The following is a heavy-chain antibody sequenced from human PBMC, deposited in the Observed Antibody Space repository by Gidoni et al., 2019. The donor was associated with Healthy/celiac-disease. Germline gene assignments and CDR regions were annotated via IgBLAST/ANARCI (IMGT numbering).Heavy chain of an antibody. J-gene: IGHJ4*02. CDR2: ISSSGSTI. CDR1: GFTFSSYE. V-gene: IGHV3-48*03. Sequence: EVQLVESGGGLVQPGGSLRLSCAASGFTFSSYEMNWVRQAPGKGLEWVSYISSSGSTIYYADSVKGRFAISRDNAKNSLYLQMNSLRAEDTAVYYCARVGLYCSGGSCYSHRGYHQDYWGQGTLVTVSS. CDR3: ARVGLYCSGGSCYSHRGYHQDY. D-gene: IGHD2-15*01.